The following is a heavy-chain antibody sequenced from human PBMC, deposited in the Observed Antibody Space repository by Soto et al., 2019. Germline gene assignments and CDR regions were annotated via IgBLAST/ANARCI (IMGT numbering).Heavy chain of an antibody. CDR1: GDSVSSNSAA. J-gene: IGHJ3*02. CDR2: TYYRSKWKT. Sequence: SQTLSLTCAISGDSVSSNSAAWNWVRQSPSRDLEWLGRTYYRSKWKTDYAVSVRGRITINPDTSNNQFSLQLNSVTPGDTAVYYCARGDVIDIWGRGTMVTVSS. V-gene: IGHV6-1*01. CDR3: ARGDVIDI.